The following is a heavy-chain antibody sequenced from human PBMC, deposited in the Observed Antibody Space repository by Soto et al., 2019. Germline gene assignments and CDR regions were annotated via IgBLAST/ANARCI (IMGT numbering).Heavy chain of an antibody. J-gene: IGHJ4*02. CDR1: SASLGDHY. D-gene: IGHD1-1*01. V-gene: IGHV4-34*01. CDR3: ARGRWRCPQLGPFDY. Sequence: SETLSLTCAVFSASLGDHYWSWIRQPPGKGLEWIGEINHSGSTNYNPSLKSRVTISVDTSKNQFSLKLSSATAADTAVYYCARGRWRCPQLGPFDYWGQGTLVTVSA. CDR2: INHSGST.